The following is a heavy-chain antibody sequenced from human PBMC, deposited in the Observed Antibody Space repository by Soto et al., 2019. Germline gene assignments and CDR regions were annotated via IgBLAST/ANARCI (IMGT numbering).Heavy chain of an antibody. Sequence: SETLSLTCTVSGGSSSSGGYYWTWIRQHPGKGLEWIGCIYYSGRTYYNPSLKSRLTISVDTSKRQFSLKLSSVTAADTAIYYCARTKDYSSSLDYWDQGALVTVSS. CDR3: ARTKDYSSSLDY. J-gene: IGHJ4*02. D-gene: IGHD6-6*01. CDR1: GGSSSSGGYY. CDR2: IYYSGRT. V-gene: IGHV4-31*03.